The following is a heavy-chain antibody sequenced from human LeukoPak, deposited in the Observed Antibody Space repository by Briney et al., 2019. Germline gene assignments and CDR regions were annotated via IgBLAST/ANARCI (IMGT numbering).Heavy chain of an antibody. CDR3: ARDSSIAAAGTRLFDY. D-gene: IGHD6-13*01. J-gene: IGHJ4*02. V-gene: IGHV3-74*01. CDR1: GFTVRSYW. Sequence: PGGSLRLSCAASGFTVRSYWMHWVRQAPGKGLVWVSRINSDGSSTSYADSVKGRFTISRDNAKNTLYLQMNSLRAADTAVYYCARDSSIAAAGTRLFDYWGQGTLVTVSS. CDR2: INSDGSST.